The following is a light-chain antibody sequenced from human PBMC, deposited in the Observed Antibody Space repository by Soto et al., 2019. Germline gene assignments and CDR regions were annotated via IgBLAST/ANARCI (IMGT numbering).Light chain of an antibody. CDR3: SSYTSTSTLV. V-gene: IGLV2-14*01. CDR1: NSDVGGYDF. CDR2: EVT. J-gene: IGLJ7*01. Sequence: QPVLTQPASVSGSPGQSITIFCTGTNSDVGGYDFVSWYQQHPGKAPKLLIYEVTNRPSGVSDRFSGSKSGNTASLSIYGLQAEDEADYYCSSYTSTSTLVFGGGTQLTVL.